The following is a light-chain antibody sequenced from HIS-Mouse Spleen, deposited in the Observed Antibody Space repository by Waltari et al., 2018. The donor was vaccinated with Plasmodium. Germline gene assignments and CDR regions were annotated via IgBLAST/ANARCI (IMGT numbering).Light chain of an antibody. V-gene: IGKV1-39*01. CDR1: QSISSY. J-gene: IGKJ1*01. CDR3: QQSYSTPWT. CDR2: AAS. Sequence: DIQMTQSPSSLSASVGDRVTITCRASQSISSYLNWYQQKPGKATKLLIYAASSLQSGVPSRFSGSGSETDFNLSISTLQTEDYATYYCQQSYSTPWTFGQGTKVEIK.